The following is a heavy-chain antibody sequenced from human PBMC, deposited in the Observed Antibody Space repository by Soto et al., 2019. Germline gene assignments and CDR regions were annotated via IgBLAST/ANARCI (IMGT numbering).Heavy chain of an antibody. CDR2: ISYDGSNK. J-gene: IGHJ6*02. D-gene: IGHD3-9*01. Sequence: ALRLSRAASGFTFSSYAMHWVRQAPGKGLEWGAVISYDGSNKYYADSVKGRFTISRDNSKNTLYLQMNSLRAEDTAVYYCARDRGNSGLRYFDWLLPPYYYYGMDVWGQGTTVTVSS. CDR3: ARDRGNSGLRYFDWLLPPYYYYGMDV. V-gene: IGHV3-30-3*01. CDR1: GFTFSSYA.